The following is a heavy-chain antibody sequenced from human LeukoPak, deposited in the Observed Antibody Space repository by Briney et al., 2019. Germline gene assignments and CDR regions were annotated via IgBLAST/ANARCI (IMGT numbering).Heavy chain of an antibody. J-gene: IGHJ4*02. CDR3: AREPYDFWSAMMGYFDY. D-gene: IGHD3-3*01. V-gene: IGHV1-69*05. Sequence: SVKVSCKASGGTFSSYAISWVRQAPGQRLEWMGRIIPIFGTANYAQKFHGRVTINTDESTSTAYMELSSLRSEDTAVYYCAREPYDFWSAMMGYFDYWGQGTLVTVSS. CDR1: GGTFSSYA. CDR2: IIPIFGTA.